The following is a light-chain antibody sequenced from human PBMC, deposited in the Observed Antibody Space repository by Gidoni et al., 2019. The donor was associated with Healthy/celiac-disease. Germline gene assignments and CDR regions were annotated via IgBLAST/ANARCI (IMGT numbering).Light chain of an antibody. CDR1: SSNIGSNY. V-gene: IGLV1-47*01. CDR2: RNN. J-gene: IGLJ3*02. CDR3: AAWDDSLSGWV. Sequence: QSVLTQPPSASGTPGQRVPISCSGSSSNIGSNYVYWYLQRPGTAPKHLIYRNNQLPSGVPDRFSGSKSGTSASLAISGLRSEDEADYYCAAWDDSLSGWVFGGWTKLTVL.